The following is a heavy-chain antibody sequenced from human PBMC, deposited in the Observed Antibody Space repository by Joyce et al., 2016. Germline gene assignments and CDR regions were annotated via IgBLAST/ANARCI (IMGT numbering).Heavy chain of an antibody. J-gene: IGHJ4*02. D-gene: IGHD1-26*01. V-gene: IGHV1-69*01. CDR3: TRRRIVGTTPHFDY. CDR1: GGTLNSYA. CDR2: IVTVFVTA. Sequence: QVQLVQSGAELKKPGSSVKVSCKASGGTLNSYALDGVRQAPGQGPEWMGGIVTVFVTANYAQKFQGRVTITADEATNTAYMELRSLKSEDTALYYCTRRRIVGTTPHFDYWGQGTLVTVSS.